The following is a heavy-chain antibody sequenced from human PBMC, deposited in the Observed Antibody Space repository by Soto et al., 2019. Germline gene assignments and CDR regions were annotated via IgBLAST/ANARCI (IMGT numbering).Heavy chain of an antibody. V-gene: IGHV3-21*01. CDR3: ARGLEGSGSYDY. Sequence: EVQLVESGGGLVKPGGSLRLSCAASGFTFSSYSMNWVRQAPGKGLEWVSSISSSSSYIYYADSVKGRFTISRDNAKNSLYLHMNSLRAEDTAVYYCARGLEGSGSYDYWGQGTLVTVSS. J-gene: IGHJ4*02. CDR1: GFTFSSYS. D-gene: IGHD3-10*01. CDR2: ISSSSSYI.